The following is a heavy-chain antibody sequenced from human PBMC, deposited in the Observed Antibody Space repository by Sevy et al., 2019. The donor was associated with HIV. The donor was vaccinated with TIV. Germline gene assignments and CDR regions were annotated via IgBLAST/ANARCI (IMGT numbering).Heavy chain of an antibody. CDR3: AGVVEPAGIDPYYYGVDV. V-gene: IGHV1-2*02. Sequence: ASVKVSCKASGYTFTDYYIHWVRQAPGQGREWMGWINPKSGGTNYAQTFHGRVTMTRDTSISTAYMELRRLRSDDTAVYYCAGVVEPAGIDPYYYGVDVWGPGATVTVSS. J-gene: IGHJ6*02. CDR1: GYTFTDYY. CDR2: INPKSGGT. D-gene: IGHD2-2*02.